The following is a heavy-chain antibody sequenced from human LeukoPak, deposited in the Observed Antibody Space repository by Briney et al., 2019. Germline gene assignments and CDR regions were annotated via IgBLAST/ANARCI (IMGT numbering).Heavy chain of an antibody. V-gene: IGHV3-7*01. Sequence: GGSLRLSCAVSGLTFSSSWMDWVRQAPGKGLEWVASINPDGNKEYSADSVKGRFTISRDNAENSLYLQMNSLRVEDTAFYYCARDLAYSRLDYWGQGMLVTVSP. CDR3: ARDLAYSRLDY. CDR1: GLTFSSSW. D-gene: IGHD5-18*01. J-gene: IGHJ4*02. CDR2: INPDGNKE.